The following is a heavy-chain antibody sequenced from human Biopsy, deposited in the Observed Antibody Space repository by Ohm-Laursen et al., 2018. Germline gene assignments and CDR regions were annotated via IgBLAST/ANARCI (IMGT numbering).Heavy chain of an antibody. J-gene: IGHJ2*01. Sequence: SETLSLTCTVSGGPIGGGEYYWNWIRQHPGKGLGWIGLISYSGTTFYNPSLESLLTISIDTSKNHFSLNLRSVTAADTAVYYCARGVPHYDGSGFPLAGYWYFDLWGRGTLVTVSS. CDR2: ISYSGTT. CDR1: GGPIGGGEYY. CDR3: ARGVPHYDGSGFPLAGYWYFDL. D-gene: IGHD3-22*01. V-gene: IGHV4-31*01.